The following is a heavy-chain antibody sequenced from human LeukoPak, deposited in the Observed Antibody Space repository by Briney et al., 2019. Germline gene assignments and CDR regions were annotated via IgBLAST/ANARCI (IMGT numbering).Heavy chain of an antibody. D-gene: IGHD3-16*01. CDR3: ARDLTRIITRFDS. Sequence: PGGSLRLSCAASGLTFSSYWMRWVRQAPGKGREWVANIKQDGSEKYYVDSVKGRFTISRDNAKNSLYLQMNSLRAKNAAVYSCARDLTRIITRFDSYRQANLVTVSS. CDR1: GLTFSSYW. V-gene: IGHV3-7*01. J-gene: IGHJ5*01. CDR2: IKQDGSEK.